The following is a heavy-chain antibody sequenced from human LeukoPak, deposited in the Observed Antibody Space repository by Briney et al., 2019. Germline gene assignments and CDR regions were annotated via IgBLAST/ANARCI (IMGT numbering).Heavy chain of an antibody. D-gene: IGHD1-1*01. CDR3: ARLGRLLDHPDTDY. CDR1: GYPFTDYY. Sequence: GASVKVSCTTSGYPFTDYYLHGVRQAPGQARECMGRINPGSGGTTLLQKFHGRVSMTTDTSVSTVSMELGSLKSDDTAIYFCARLGRLLDHPDTDYWGQGSLVIVSS. V-gene: IGHV1-2*06. CDR2: INPGSGGT. J-gene: IGHJ4*02.